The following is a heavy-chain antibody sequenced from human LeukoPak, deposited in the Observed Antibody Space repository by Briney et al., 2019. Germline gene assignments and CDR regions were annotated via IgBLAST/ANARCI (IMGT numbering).Heavy chain of an antibody. CDR1: GYTFIGYY. V-gene: IGHV1-2*04. CDR2: IIPNTGGT. D-gene: IGHD2/OR15-2a*01. CDR3: ARGSPSYAQWHFDL. J-gene: IGHJ2*01. Sequence: ASVKVSCKASGYTFIGYYMHWVRQAPGQGLEWMGWIIPNTGGTNYAQKFQDWVTMSSDTSISTAYMELSSLRSDDTAVYYCARGSPSYAQWHFDLWGRGTLVTVSS.